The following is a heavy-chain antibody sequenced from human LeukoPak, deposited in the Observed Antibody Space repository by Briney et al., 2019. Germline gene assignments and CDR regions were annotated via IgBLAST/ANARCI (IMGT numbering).Heavy chain of an antibody. CDR1: GYSISSGYY. CDR3: ATIPPAGTGGTAFDY. D-gene: IGHD3/OR15-3a*01. V-gene: IGHV4-38-2*02. J-gene: IGHJ4*02. Sequence: SETLSLTCTVSGYSISSGYYWGWIRQPPGKGLEWIGSIYHSGSTYYNPSLKSRVTISVDTSKNQFSLKLSSVTAADTAVYYCATIPPAGTGGTAFDYWGQGTLVTVSS. CDR2: IYHSGST.